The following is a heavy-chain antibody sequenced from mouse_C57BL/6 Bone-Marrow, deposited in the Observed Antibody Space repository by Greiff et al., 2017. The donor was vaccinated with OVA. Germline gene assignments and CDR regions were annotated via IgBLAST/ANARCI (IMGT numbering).Heavy chain of an antibody. CDR3: TTNYVPDY. CDR2: IDPENGDT. Sequence: VHVKQSGAELVRPGASVKLSCTASGFNIKDDYMHWVKQRPEQGLEWIGWIDPENGDTEYASKFQGKATITADTSSNTAYLQLSSLTSEDTAVYYCTTNYVPDYWGQGTTLTVSS. V-gene: IGHV14-4*01. D-gene: IGHD2-4*01. J-gene: IGHJ2*01. CDR1: GFNIKDDY.